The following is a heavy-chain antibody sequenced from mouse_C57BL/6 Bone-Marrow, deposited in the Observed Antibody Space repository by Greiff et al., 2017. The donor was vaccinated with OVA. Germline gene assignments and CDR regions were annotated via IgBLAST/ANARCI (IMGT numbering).Heavy chain of an antibody. D-gene: IGHD1-1*01. Sequence: EVQLQQSGAELVKPGASVKLSCTASGFNIKDYYMHWVKQRTEQGLEWIGRIDPEDGETKYAPKFPGKATITADTSSNTAYLQLSSLTSEDTAVYYCARDYYGREGAMDYWGQGTSVTVSS. CDR1: GFNIKDYY. V-gene: IGHV14-2*01. CDR3: ARDYYGREGAMDY. J-gene: IGHJ4*01. CDR2: IDPEDGET.